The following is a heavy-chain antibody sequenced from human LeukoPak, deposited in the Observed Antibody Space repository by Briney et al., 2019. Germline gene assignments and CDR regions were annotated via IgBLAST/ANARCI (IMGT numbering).Heavy chain of an antibody. CDR3: AKAGRDY. CDR2: IRYDGSNK. CDR1: EFTFSTYD. Sequence: GGSLRLSCATSEFTFSTYDMHWVRQAPGKGLEWVAFIRYDGSNKYYADSVKGRFTISRDNSKNTLYLQMNSLRAEDTAVYYCAKAGRDYWGQGTLVTVSS. V-gene: IGHV3-30*02. J-gene: IGHJ4*02.